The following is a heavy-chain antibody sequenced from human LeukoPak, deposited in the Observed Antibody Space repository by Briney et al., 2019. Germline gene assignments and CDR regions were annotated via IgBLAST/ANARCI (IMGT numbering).Heavy chain of an antibody. J-gene: IGHJ5*02. V-gene: IGHV4-38-2*02. CDR2: IYHSGST. D-gene: IGHD3-16*01. CDR3: ARLAAHYDYVWGSYRLNWFDP. CDR1: GYSISSGYY. Sequence: PSETLSLTCTVSGYSISSGYYWGWIRQPPGKGLEWIGSIYHSGSTYYNPSLKSRVTISVDTSKNQFSLKLSSVTAADTAVYYCARLAAHYDYVWGSYRLNWFDPWGQGTLVTVSS.